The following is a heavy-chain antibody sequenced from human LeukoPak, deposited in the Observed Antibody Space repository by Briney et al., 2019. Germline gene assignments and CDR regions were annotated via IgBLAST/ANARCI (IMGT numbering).Heavy chain of an antibody. Sequence: GGSLRLSCAASGFTFSSYSMNWVRQAPGKGLKWVSYISSSGNTIDYADSVKGRFTISRDNAKNSLYLQVVSLRAEDTAVYYCARLRGYSYGYGDYWGQGTLVTVSS. CDR1: GFTFSSYS. D-gene: IGHD5-18*01. CDR2: ISSSGNTI. CDR3: ARLRGYSYGYGDY. V-gene: IGHV3-48*04. J-gene: IGHJ4*02.